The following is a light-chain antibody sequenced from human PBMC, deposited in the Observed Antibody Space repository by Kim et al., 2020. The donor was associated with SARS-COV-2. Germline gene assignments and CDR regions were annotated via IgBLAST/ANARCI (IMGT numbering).Light chain of an antibody. CDR3: QQYNDLPLT. Sequence: DIQMTQSPSSLSASVGDRVTITCQASQDISNYLNWYQQKPGKAPNLLIYDAAKLETGVPSRFSGSGSGTDFSLTISSLQPEDFATYYCQQYNDLPLTFGGGTKVDIK. CDR2: DAA. CDR1: QDISNY. J-gene: IGKJ4*01. V-gene: IGKV1-33*01.